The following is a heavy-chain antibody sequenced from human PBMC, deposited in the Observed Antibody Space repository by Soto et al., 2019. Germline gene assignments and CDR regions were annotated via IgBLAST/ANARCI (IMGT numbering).Heavy chain of an antibody. Sequence: QVQLVQSGAEVKKPGSSVKVSCKASGGTFSRYTISWVRQAPGQGLEWMGRIIPILDIPNYAQNFQGRVTITADKSTSTASMELSSLRSDATAVYYCASHFTGVLVLGASPPGGDNYGWDVWGQGTTVTVSS. CDR3: ASHFTGVLVLGASPPGGDNYGWDV. CDR2: IIPILDIP. CDR1: GGTFSRYT. J-gene: IGHJ6*02. V-gene: IGHV1-69*02. D-gene: IGHD2-15*01.